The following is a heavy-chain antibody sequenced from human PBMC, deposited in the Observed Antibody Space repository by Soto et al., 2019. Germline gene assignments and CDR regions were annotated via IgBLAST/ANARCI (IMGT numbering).Heavy chain of an antibody. Sequence: EVQLVESGGGLVQPGGSLRLSCAASGFTFSDPCMDCVRPAPGKGLEWVGRTRNKANSYNTEYAASVKGRFTISRDDSTNSLYMQRQSLKTEDTAVYYCASSLGDSWRGGCLHYYVDYWGQGTLVTVSS. CDR2: TRNKANSYNT. V-gene: IGHV3-72*01. J-gene: IGHJ4*02. CDR1: GFTFSDPC. CDR3: ASSLGDSWRGGCLHYYVDY. D-gene: IGHD5-12*01.